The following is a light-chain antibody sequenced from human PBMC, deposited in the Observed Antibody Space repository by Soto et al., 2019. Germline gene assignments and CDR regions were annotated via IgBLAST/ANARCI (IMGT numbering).Light chain of an antibody. V-gene: IGKV4-1*01. Sequence: DIVMTQSPDSLAVSLGERATINCKSSQSVLYSSNNKNYLAWYQQKPGQPPKLIIYWASTRESGVPDRFSGSGSGTDFTLTISSLQAEDVAVYYCQQYYSTHTFGQGTKLEIK. J-gene: IGKJ2*01. CDR1: QSVLYSSNNKNY. CDR2: WAS. CDR3: QQYYSTHT.